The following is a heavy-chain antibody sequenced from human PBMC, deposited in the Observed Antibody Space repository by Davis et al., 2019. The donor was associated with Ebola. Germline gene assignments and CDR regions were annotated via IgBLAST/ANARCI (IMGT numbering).Heavy chain of an antibody. V-gene: IGHV4-59*08. J-gene: IGHJ4*02. CDR2: IYYSGST. D-gene: IGHD1-26*01. CDR1: GGSISTHY. CDR3: ARHRGNYYDY. Sequence: GSLRLSCTVSGGSISTHYWSWIRQPPGKGLEWIGYIYYSGSTNYNSSLKSRITISVDTSKNQFSLKLNSVTATDTAVYYCARHRGNYYDYWGQGTLVTVSS.